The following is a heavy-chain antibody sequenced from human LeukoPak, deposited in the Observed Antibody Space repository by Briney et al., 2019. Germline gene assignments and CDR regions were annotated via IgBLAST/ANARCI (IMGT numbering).Heavy chain of an antibody. Sequence: ASVKVSCKASGYTFTSYAMHWVRQAPGQRLEWMGWINAGNGNTKYSQKFQGRVTITRDTSTSTAYMELSSLRSEDTAVYYCARASSSARFFDYWGQGTLVTVSS. J-gene: IGHJ4*02. CDR1: GYTFTSYA. CDR2: INAGNGNT. V-gene: IGHV1-3*01. D-gene: IGHD6-6*01. CDR3: ARASSSARFFDY.